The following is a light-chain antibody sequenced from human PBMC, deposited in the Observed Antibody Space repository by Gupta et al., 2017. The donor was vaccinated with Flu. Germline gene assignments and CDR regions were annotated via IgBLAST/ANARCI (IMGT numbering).Light chain of an antibody. CDR3: QEYSKSSYS. CDR1: QNTGTW. J-gene: IGKJ2*03. Sequence: DIQMTQSPSVLSASVGDRVTITCRASQNTGTWLAWYQQKPVRAPKLLIYQGSTLENEVPSRFSGSGFGTEFTLTINSLRPEDFATYYCQEYSKSSYSFGQGTRLDVK. CDR2: QGS. V-gene: IGKV1-5*03.